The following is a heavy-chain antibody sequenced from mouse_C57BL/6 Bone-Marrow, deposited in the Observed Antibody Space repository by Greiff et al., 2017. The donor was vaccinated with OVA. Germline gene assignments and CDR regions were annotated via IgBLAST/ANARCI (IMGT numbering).Heavy chain of an antibody. D-gene: IGHD2-5*01. CDR2: INPNYGTT. Sequence: QLQQSGPELVKPGASVKISCKASGYSFTDYNMNWVKQSNGKSLEWIGVINPNYGTTSYNQKFKGKATLTVDQSSSTAYMQLNSLTSEDSAVYYCARNDYSNYVGYWYFDVWGTGTTVTVSS. CDR3: ARNDYSNYVGYWYFDV. J-gene: IGHJ1*03. V-gene: IGHV1-39*01. CDR1: GYSFTDYN.